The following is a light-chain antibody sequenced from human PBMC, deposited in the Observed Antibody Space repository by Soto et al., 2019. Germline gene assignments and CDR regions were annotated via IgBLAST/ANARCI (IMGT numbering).Light chain of an antibody. V-gene: IGKV1-5*03. J-gene: IGKJ1*01. CDR2: KAS. CDR3: QQYNKWPRT. Sequence: DIQMTQSPSTLSASVGDRVTITCRASQSISTWLSWYQQKPGKAPKVLIYKASNLQSGVSSRFSGSGSGTEFTLTISSLQPDDFAVYYCQQYNKWPRTFGQGTKVDIK. CDR1: QSISTW.